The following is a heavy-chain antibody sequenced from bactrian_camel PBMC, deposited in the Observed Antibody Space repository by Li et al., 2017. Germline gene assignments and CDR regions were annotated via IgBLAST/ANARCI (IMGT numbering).Heavy chain of an antibody. V-gene: IGHV3S55*01. D-gene: IGHD3*01. Sequence: QVQLVESGGGAVQAGGSLRLSCAVSGVTLGRNCVAWFRRAPGQEREGIGSIDSDGITTYADSLKARFTISRDNAKSTLYLQMNNLKPEDTAMYYCAADRALDDDCYVGSLYTDFAYWGQGTQVTVS. CDR2: IDSDGIT. J-gene: IGHJ6*01. CDR1: GVTLGRNC. CDR3: AADRALDDDCYVGSLYTDFAY.